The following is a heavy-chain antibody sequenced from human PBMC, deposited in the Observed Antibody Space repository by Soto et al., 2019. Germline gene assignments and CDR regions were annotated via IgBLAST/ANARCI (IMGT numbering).Heavy chain of an antibody. Sequence: VGSLRLSCAASGFTFSSYGMHWVRQAPGKGLEWVAVISYDGSNKYYADSVKGRFTISRDNSKNTLYLQMNSLRAEDTAVYYCAKGFTGLASGMDVWGQGTTVTVSS. V-gene: IGHV3-30*18. J-gene: IGHJ6*02. CDR1: GFTFSSYG. CDR2: ISYDGSNK. D-gene: IGHD1-26*01. CDR3: AKGFTGLASGMDV.